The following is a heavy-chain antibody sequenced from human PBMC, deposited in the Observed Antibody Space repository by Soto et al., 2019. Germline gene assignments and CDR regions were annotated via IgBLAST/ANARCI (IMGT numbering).Heavy chain of an antibody. J-gene: IGHJ2*01. CDR3: AIFFFQAEDGIRALCTVSAFLLNRSSDL. V-gene: IGHV3-23*01. D-gene: IGHD1-26*01. Sequence: CVSAISGSVGSTSYADAVKGRFTISRDNSKNTLYLQMNSLRAEDTAVYYCAIFFFQAEDGIRALCTVSAFLLNRSSDL. CDR2: ISGSVGST.